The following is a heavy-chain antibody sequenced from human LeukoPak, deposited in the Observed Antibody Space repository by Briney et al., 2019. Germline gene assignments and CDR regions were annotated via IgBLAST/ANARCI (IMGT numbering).Heavy chain of an antibody. Sequence: PSETLSLTCTVSGGSISSYYWSWIRQPPGKGLEWIGYIYYSGSTNYNPSLKSRVTISVDTSKNQFSLKLSPVTAADTAVYYCARGEYQLLYGLFDPWGQGTLVTVSS. CDR1: GGSISSYY. D-gene: IGHD2-2*02. J-gene: IGHJ5*02. V-gene: IGHV4-59*01. CDR3: ARGEYQLLYGLFDP. CDR2: IYYSGST.